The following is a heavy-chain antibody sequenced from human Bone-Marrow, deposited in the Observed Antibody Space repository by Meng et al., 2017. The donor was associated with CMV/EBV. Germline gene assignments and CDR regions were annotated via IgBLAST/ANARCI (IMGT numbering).Heavy chain of an antibody. V-gene: IGHV4-34*01. J-gene: IGHJ4*02. CDR2: INHSGST. Sequence: QVPLQQGGAGLLEPSETLSLTCAVYGGSFSGYYWSWIRQPPGKGLEWIGEINHSGSTNYNPSLKSRVTISVDTSKNQFSLKLSSVTAADTAVYYCARGRTYYDFWSGPHFDYWGQGTLVTVSS. CDR3: ARGRTYYDFWSGPHFDY. CDR1: GGSFSGYY. D-gene: IGHD3-3*01.